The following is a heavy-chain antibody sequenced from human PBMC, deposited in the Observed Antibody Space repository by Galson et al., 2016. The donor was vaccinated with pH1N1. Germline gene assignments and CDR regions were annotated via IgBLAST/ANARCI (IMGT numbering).Heavy chain of an antibody. CDR1: GDSVSSNSAA. J-gene: IGHJ4*02. V-gene: IGHV6-1*01. CDR3: ARHSPGRAVGVFDC. D-gene: IGHD6-19*01. Sequence: CAISGDSVSSNSAAWNWIRQSPSRGLEWLGRTYYRSKWFYNYAVSVQGRITINPDTSKNQFSLQLNSVTPEDTAVYYCARHSPGRAVGVFDCWGQGILVTVS. CDR2: TYYRSKWFY.